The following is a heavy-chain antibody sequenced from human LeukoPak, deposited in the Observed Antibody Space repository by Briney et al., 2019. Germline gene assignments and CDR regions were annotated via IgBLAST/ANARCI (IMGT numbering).Heavy chain of an antibody. CDR1: GGSISSGDYY. J-gene: IGHJ4*02. D-gene: IGHD2-21*01. V-gene: IGHV4-30-4*08. CDR3: ASYSSASAFDY. Sequence: SQTLSLTCTGSGGSISSGDYYWSWIRQPPGKGLEWIGYIYYSGSTYYNPSLKSRVTISVDTSKNQFSLKLSSVTAADTAVYYCASYSSASAFDYWGQGTLVTVSS. CDR2: IYYSGST.